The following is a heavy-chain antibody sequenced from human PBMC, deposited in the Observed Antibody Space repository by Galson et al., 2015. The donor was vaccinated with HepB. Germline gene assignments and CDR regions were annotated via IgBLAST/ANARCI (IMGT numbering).Heavy chain of an antibody. V-gene: IGHV3-49*03. CDR1: GFTFGDYA. D-gene: IGHD6-19*01. CDR2: IRSKAYGGTT. CDR3: TRVRIGTLISGWYSDY. J-gene: IGHJ4*02. Sequence: LRLSCAASGFTFGDYAMSWFRQAPGKGLEWVGFIRSKAYGGTTEYAASVKGRFTISRDDSESIAYLQMNSLKTEDTAVYYCTRVRIGTLISGWYSDYWGQGTLVTVSS.